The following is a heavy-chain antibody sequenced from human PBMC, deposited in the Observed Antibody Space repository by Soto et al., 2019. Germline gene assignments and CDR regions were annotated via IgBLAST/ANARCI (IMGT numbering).Heavy chain of an antibody. V-gene: IGHV3-23*01. J-gene: IGHJ4*02. CDR3: ATSYDRRGYDY. CDR1: GFTFSSYT. D-gene: IGHD3-22*01. Sequence: GGSLRLSCAASGFTFSSYTMSWVRQAPGKGLEWVSALSGSGIRTYYADTVKGRFTISRDNSRNTLYLQMNSLRAEDTAVYYCATSYDRRGYDYWGQGT. CDR2: LSGSGIRT.